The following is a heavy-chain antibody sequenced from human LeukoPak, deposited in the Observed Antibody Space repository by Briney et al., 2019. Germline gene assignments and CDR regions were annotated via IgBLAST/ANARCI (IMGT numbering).Heavy chain of an antibody. J-gene: IGHJ4*02. CDR2: ISYDGSNK. D-gene: IGHD6-25*01. CDR3: ARVDNAADY. CDR1: GFTFSSYA. Sequence: QPGRSLRLSCAASGFTFSSYAMHWVRQAPGKGLEWVAVISYDGSNKYYADSVKGRFTISRDNSKNTLYLQMNSLRAEDTAVYYCARVDNAADYWGQGTLVTVSS. V-gene: IGHV3-30-3*01.